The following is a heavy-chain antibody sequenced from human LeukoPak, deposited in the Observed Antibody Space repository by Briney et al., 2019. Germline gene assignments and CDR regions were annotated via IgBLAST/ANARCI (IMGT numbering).Heavy chain of an antibody. Sequence: SQTLSLTCAISGDSVSSNSAAWNWIRQSPSRGLEWLGRTYYRSRWYNDYAVSVKSRITINPDTSKNQFSLQLNSVTPEDTAVYYCARDYAPAGVGVFDYWGQGTLVTVSS. J-gene: IGHJ4*02. CDR3: ARDYAPAGVGVFDY. V-gene: IGHV6-1*01. CDR1: GDSVSSNSAA. D-gene: IGHD2-21*01. CDR2: TYYRSRWYN.